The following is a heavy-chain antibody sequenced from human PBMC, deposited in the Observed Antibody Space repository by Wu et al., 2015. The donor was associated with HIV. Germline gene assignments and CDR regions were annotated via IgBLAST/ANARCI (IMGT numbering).Heavy chain of an antibody. CDR2: TNPNGGRT. V-gene: IGHV1-46*04. J-gene: IGHJ6*03. CDR3: ARERYGAVSGLSMDV. Sequence: VHLVQSGAEVKKPGTSVKVSCRVSGFTFIDYYISWVRQAPGQGLEWVGMTNPNGGRTRFARRLLGRATMSRDTSTSTIKLSLKYLESEDTAVYYCARERYGAVSGLSMDVWGRGTALIVSS. CDR1: GFTFIDYY. D-gene: IGHD4-17*01.